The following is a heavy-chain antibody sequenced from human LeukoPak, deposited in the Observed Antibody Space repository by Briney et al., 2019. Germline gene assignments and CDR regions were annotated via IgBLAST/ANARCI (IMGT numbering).Heavy chain of an antibody. Sequence: GGSLRLSCAASGFTFSSYSMNWVRQAPGKGLEWVSSISSSSSYIYYADSVKGRFTISRDNAKNSLYLQMNSLRAEDTAVYYCARGTLNIPGHHGAFDYWGQGTLVTVSS. CDR1: GFTFSSYS. V-gene: IGHV3-21*01. CDR2: ISSSSSYI. J-gene: IGHJ4*02. D-gene: IGHD1-14*01. CDR3: ARGTLNIPGHHGAFDY.